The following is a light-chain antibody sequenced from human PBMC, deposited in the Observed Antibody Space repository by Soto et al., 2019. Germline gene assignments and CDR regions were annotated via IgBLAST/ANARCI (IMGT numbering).Light chain of an antibody. V-gene: IGKV3-15*01. Sequence: EIVMTQSPATLSVSPGERATLSCRASQSVSSNLAWYQQKPGQAPRLLIYGASTRATGIPATFSGSGSGTEFTLTISSLQSEEFAVYYCQQYNSWPLLFGGGTKVEIK. CDR2: GAS. CDR1: QSVSSN. J-gene: IGKJ4*01. CDR3: QQYNSWPLL.